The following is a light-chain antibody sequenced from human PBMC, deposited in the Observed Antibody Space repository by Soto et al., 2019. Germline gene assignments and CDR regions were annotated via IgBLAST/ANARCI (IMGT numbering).Light chain of an antibody. CDR3: CSYAGSHTYV. V-gene: IGLV2-11*01. Sequence: QSALTQPRSVSGSPGQSVTISCTGTSSDVGSYISVSWYQQHPGKAPKLMIYDVSKRPSGVPDRFSGSKSDNTASLTISGLQAEDEADYYCCSYAGSHTYVFDTGTKVTVL. CDR1: SSDVGSYIS. J-gene: IGLJ1*01. CDR2: DVS.